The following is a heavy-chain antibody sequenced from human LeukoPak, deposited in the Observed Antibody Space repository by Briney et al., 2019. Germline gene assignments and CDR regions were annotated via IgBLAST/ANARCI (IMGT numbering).Heavy chain of an antibody. CDR2: IYPGDSDT. Sequence: GESLKISCKGSGYSFTSYWIGWVRQMPGKGLEWMGIIYPGDSDTRYSPSFQGQVTISADKSISTAYLQWSSLKASDTAMYYCARLLGDCSSTSCYVSYGMDVWGQGTTVTVSS. CDR3: ARLLGDCSSTSCYVSYGMDV. J-gene: IGHJ6*02. V-gene: IGHV5-51*01. CDR1: GYSFTSYW. D-gene: IGHD2-2*01.